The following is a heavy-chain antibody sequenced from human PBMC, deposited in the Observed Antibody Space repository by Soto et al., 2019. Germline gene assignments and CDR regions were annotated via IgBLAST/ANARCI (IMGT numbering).Heavy chain of an antibody. CDR3: ARGPASDMITFGGVILHNPRAPSAGAFDI. Sequence: PGGSLRLSYAASGFTFSGYGMHWVRQAPGKGLEWVAVIWYDGSNKYYADSVKGRFTISRDNSKNTLYLQMNSLRAEDTAVYYCARGPASDMITFGGVILHNPRAPSAGAFDIWGQGTMVTVSS. CDR2: IWYDGSNK. V-gene: IGHV3-33*01. CDR1: GFTFSGYG. J-gene: IGHJ3*02. D-gene: IGHD3-16*01.